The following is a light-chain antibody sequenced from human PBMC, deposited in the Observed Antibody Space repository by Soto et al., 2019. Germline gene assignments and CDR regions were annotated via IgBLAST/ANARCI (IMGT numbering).Light chain of an antibody. CDR2: AAS. J-gene: IGKJ4*01. CDR1: QTISSY. Sequence: DIQMTQSPSSLSASVGDRVTITCLASQTISSYLNWYQQKPRKAPKLLIYAASSLQSGVPSRFSGSGSGTDFTLTISSLQPEDFATYYCQQSYNSPLTFGGGTKVDI. V-gene: IGKV1-39*01. CDR3: QQSYNSPLT.